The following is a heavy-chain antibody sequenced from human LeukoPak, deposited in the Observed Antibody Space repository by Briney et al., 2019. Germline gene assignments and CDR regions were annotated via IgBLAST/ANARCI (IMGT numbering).Heavy chain of an antibody. V-gene: IGHV4-31*03. D-gene: IGHD1-1*01. CDR3: ARVLLGATGTTSSVIIDY. CDR1: GGSISSGGYY. J-gene: IGHJ4*02. Sequence: PSETLSLTCTASGGSISSGGYYWSWIRQHPGKGLEWIGYIYYSGSTYYNPSLKSRVTISVDTSKNQFSLKLGSVTAADTAVYYCARVLLGATGTTSSVIIDYWGQGTLVTVSS. CDR2: IYYSGST.